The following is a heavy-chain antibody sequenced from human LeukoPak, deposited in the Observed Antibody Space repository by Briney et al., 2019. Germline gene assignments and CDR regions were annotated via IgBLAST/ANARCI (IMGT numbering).Heavy chain of an antibody. D-gene: IGHD3-3*01. Sequence: SETLSLTCAVSGGSLSSGGYSWSWIRQPPGKGLEWIGYIYHSGSTYYNPSLKSRVTISVDRSKNQFSLKLSSVTAADTAVYYCAREVTIFGVVNWFDPWGQGTLVTVSS. CDR1: GGSLSSGGYS. J-gene: IGHJ5*02. V-gene: IGHV4-30-2*01. CDR3: AREVTIFGVVNWFDP. CDR2: IYHSGST.